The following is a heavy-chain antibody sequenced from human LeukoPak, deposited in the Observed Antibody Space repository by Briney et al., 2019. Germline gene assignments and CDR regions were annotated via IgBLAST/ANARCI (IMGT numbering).Heavy chain of an antibody. CDR2: ISSSGSII. CDR1: GFTFSDYY. J-gene: IGHJ6*02. CDR3: ARDRSVNTRPYYYYYGMDV. Sequence: GGSLRLSCAASGFTFSDYYTSWIRQAPGKGLEWVSYISSSGSIIYYADSVKGRFTISRDNAKNSLYLQMNSLRAEDTAVYYCARDRSVNTRPYYYYYGMDVWGQGTTVTVSS. D-gene: IGHD4-17*01. V-gene: IGHV3-11*01.